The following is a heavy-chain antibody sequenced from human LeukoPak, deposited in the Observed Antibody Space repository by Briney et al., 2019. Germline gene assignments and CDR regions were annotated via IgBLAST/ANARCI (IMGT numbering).Heavy chain of an antibody. CDR2: IYHSGST. CDR3: ARKDYGDYRLFDP. V-gene: IGHV4-4*02. CDR1: GGSISSSNW. Sequence: SETLSLTCAVSGGSISSSNWWSWVRQPPGKGLEWIGEIYHSGSTNYDPSLKSRVTISVDKSKNQFSLKVTSVTAADTAVYYCARKDYGDYRLFDPWGQGTLVTVSS. D-gene: IGHD4-17*01. J-gene: IGHJ5*02.